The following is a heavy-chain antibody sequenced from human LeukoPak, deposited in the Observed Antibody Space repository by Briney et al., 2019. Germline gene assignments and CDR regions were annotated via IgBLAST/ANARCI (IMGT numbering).Heavy chain of an antibody. CDR1: SGSISTSNYY. D-gene: IGHD6-13*01. V-gene: IGHV4-39*07. J-gene: IGHJ4*02. CDR3: ARGAAATY. Sequence: SETLSLTCTVSSGSISTSNYYWGWVRQPPGKALEWIGNIFYSGSTYYSPSLKSRVTISLDTSRNQFSLKLSSVTAADTAVYYCARGAAATYWGQGTLVTVSS. CDR2: IFYSGST.